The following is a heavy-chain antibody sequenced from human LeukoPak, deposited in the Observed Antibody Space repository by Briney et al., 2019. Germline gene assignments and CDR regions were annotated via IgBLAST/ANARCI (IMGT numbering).Heavy chain of an antibody. V-gene: IGHV4-34*01. Sequence: SETLSLTCAVYGGSFSGYYWSWIRQPPGKGLEWIGEINHSGSTNYNPSLKSRVTISVDTSKNQFSLKLSSVTAADTAVYYCARHDQYYYGSGSYYSGGFDYWGQGTLVTVSS. J-gene: IGHJ4*02. CDR2: INHSGST. CDR1: GGSFSGYY. D-gene: IGHD3-10*01. CDR3: ARHDQYYYGSGSYYSGGFDY.